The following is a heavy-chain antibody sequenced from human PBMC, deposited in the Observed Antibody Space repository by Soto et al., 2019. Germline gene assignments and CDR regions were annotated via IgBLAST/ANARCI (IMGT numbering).Heavy chain of an antibody. CDR3: ANAVGYCSSTSCYPEGGYFDY. V-gene: IGHV3-23*01. J-gene: IGHJ4*02. Sequence: GGSLRLSCAASGFTFSSYAKSWVRQAPGKGLEWVSAISGSGGSTYYADSVKGRFTISRDNSKNTLYLQMNSLRAEDTAVYYCANAVGYCSSTSCYPEGGYFDYWGQGTLVTVSS. CDR2: ISGSGGST. D-gene: IGHD2-2*01. CDR1: GFTFSSYA.